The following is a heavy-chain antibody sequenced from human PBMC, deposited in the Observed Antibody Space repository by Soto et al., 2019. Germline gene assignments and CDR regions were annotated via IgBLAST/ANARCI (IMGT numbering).Heavy chain of an antibody. CDR1: GFSFRSYY. D-gene: IGHD2-15*01. J-gene: IGHJ5*02. Sequence: RRLSCAASGFSFRSYYMNWVRQAPGKGLEWVSSISSSSSYIHYAASVKGRFTISRDNAKRSLYLQMMSLTAEDTAIYYCVRGGGGGLFDPWGQGTMVPVSS. CDR3: VRGGGGGLFDP. CDR2: ISSSSSYI. V-gene: IGHV3-21*01.